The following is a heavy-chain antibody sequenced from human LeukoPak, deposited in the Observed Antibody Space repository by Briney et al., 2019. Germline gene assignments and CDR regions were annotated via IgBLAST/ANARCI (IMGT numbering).Heavy chain of an antibody. CDR3: ATEVVGATRDDAFDI. Sequence: VASVKVSCKVSGYTLTELSMHWVRQAPGKGLEWMGGFDPEDGETIYAQKFQGRVTMTEDTSTDTAYMELSSLRSEDTAVYYCATEVVGATRDDAFDIWGQGTMVTVSS. J-gene: IGHJ3*02. CDR2: FDPEDGET. V-gene: IGHV1-24*01. D-gene: IGHD1-26*01. CDR1: GYTLTELS.